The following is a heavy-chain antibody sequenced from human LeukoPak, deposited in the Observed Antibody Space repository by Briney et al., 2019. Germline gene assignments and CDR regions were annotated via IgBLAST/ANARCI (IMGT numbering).Heavy chain of an antibody. Sequence: ASVKVSCKASGGTFSSYAISWVRQAPGQGLEWMGGIIPILGTANYAQKFQGRVTITADESTSTAYMELSSLRSEDTAVYYCARASPPGYCTGGVCSAAFDIWGQGTMVTVSS. V-gene: IGHV1-69*13. D-gene: IGHD2-8*02. CDR2: IIPILGTA. CDR3: ARASPPGYCTGGVCSAAFDI. CDR1: GGTFSSYA. J-gene: IGHJ3*02.